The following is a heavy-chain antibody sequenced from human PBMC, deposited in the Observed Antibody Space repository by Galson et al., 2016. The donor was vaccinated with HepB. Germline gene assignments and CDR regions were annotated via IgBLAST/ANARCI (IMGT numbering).Heavy chain of an antibody. CDR2: ISRTSQTI. D-gene: IGHD1-26*01. V-gene: IGHV3-48*01. J-gene: IGHJ4*02. CDR3: ALINGGSYFGLDY. Sequence: FLRLSCAVSGFSFSSYSMNWVRQAPGKGLERVSYISRTSQTIYYADSVKGRFTISRANAKNSLSLQLDSLRGEDTALYYCALINGGSYFGLDYWGQGTLVTVSS. CDR1: GFSFSSYS.